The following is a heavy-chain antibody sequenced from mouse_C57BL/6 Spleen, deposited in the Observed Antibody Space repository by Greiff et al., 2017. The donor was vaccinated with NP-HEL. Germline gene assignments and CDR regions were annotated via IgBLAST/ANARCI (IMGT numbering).Heavy chain of an antibody. J-gene: IGHJ4*01. Sequence: DVKLVESGGGLVKPGGSLQLSCAASGFTFSDYGMHWVRQAPEKGLEWVAYISSGSSTIYYADTVKGRFTISRDNAKNTLFLQMTSLRSEDTAMYYCAKYDVGAMDYWGQGTSVTVSS. V-gene: IGHV5-17*01. CDR2: ISSGSSTI. CDR3: AKYDVGAMDY. CDR1: GFTFSDYG. D-gene: IGHD2-14*01.